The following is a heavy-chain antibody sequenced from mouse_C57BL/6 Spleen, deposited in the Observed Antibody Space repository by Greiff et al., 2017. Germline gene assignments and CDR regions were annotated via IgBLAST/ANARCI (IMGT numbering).Heavy chain of an antibody. J-gene: IGHJ2*01. Sequence: VQLQESGAELVRPGASVTLSCKASGFTFNDYEMHWVKQTPVHGLEWIGAIDPETGGTAYNQKFKGKAIQTADKSSSTAYMELRILTSEDSAVYYCTRRREGNYGSSYFDYWGQGTTLTVSS. CDR3: TRRREGNYGSSYFDY. CDR1: GFTFNDYE. D-gene: IGHD1-1*01. CDR2: IDPETGGT. V-gene: IGHV1-15*01.